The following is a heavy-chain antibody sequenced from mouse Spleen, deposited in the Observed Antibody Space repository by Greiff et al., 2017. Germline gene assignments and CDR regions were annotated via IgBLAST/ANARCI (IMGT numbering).Heavy chain of an antibody. CDR3: ARRPFDY. CDR1: GFTFSSYA. V-gene: IGHV5-9-3*01. Sequence: EVQLVEPGAGLVKPGGSLKLSCAASGFTFSSYAMSWVRQTPEKRLEWVATISSGGSYTYYPDSVKGRFTIARDNAKNTLYLQMSSLRSEDTAMYYCARRPFDYWGEGTTLTVSS. CDR2: ISSGGSYT. J-gene: IGHJ2*01.